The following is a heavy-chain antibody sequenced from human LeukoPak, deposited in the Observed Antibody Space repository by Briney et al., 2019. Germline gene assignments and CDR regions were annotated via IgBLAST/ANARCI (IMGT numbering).Heavy chain of an antibody. J-gene: IGHJ4*02. CDR1: GGSISSYY. CDR3: ARGVAVGGYFDY. CDR2: IYYSGST. Sequence: SETLSLTCTVSGGSISSYYWSWVRQPPGKGLEWIGYIYYSGSTNYNPSLKSRVTISVDTSKNQFSLKLSPVTAADTAVYYCARGVAVGGYFDYWGQGTLVTVSS. V-gene: IGHV4-59*01. D-gene: IGHD3-16*01.